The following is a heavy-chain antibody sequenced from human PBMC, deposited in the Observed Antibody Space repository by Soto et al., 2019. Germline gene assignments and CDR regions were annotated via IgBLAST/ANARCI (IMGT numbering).Heavy chain of an antibody. J-gene: IGHJ4*02. CDR3: ARDLPPRDYFDF. Sequence: SATLSLPCKVSVGSISSFYWLWFRQSPGKGLEWIGYIYNGGSTTYNPSLKSRLSMSVDTSKNQFSLRLSSVTAADTAVYYCARDLPPRDYFDFWGXGTLVTVS. V-gene: IGHV4-59*01. CDR1: VGSISSFY. CDR2: IYNGGST.